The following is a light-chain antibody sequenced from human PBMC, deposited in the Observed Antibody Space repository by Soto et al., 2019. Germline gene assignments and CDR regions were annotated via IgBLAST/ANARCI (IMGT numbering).Light chain of an antibody. CDR3: ATWDDSMFGHV. J-gene: IGLJ1*01. Sequence: QSVLTQPPSAXGTPGQGGTISCSGSNSDIGSNTVNWYQQFPGAAPKLLIYSNNQRPSGVPDRFSGSKSGTSASLEISGLQSEDDADYYCATWDDSMFGHVFGTGTKVPVL. V-gene: IGLV1-44*01. CDR2: SNN. CDR1: NSDIGSNT.